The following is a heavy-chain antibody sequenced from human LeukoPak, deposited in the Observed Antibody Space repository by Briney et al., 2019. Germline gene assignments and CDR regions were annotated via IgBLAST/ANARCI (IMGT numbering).Heavy chain of an antibody. Sequence: GGSLRLSCAASGFTFSSYAMSWVRQAPGKGLEWVSAISGSGGSTYYADSVKGRFTISRDNSKDTLSLQMNSLRAGDTAVYYCARGRSSSEGLYFDYGGQGTLVTASS. J-gene: IGHJ4*02. CDR2: ISGSGGST. D-gene: IGHD6-6*01. V-gene: IGHV3-23*01. CDR3: ARGRSSSEGLYFDY. CDR1: GFTFSSYA.